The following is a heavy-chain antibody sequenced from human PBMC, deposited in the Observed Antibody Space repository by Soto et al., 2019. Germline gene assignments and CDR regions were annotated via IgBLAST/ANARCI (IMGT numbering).Heavy chain of an antibody. V-gene: IGHV1-8*01. CDR1: GYTFTSYD. CDR2: MNPNSGNT. D-gene: IGHD2-15*01. Sequence: ASVKVSCKASGYTFTSYDINWVRQATGQGLEWMGWMNPNSGNTGYAQKFQGRVTMTRNTSISTAYMELSSLRSEDTAVYYCARGREIGDIVVVVAVTSMDVWGQGXTVTVYS. CDR3: ARGREIGDIVVVVAVTSMDV. J-gene: IGHJ6*02.